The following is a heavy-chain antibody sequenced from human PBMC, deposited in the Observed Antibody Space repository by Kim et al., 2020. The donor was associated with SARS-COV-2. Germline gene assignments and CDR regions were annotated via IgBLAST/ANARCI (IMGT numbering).Heavy chain of an antibody. CDR2: ISSSSSYI. V-gene: IGHV3-21*01. Sequence: GGSLRLSCAASGFTFSSYSMNWVRQAPGKGLEWVSSISSSSSYIYYADSVKGRFTISRDNAKNSLYLQMNSLRAEDTAVYYCARESGYCSGGSCYPTDDYWGQGTLVTVSS. CDR1: GFTFSSYS. D-gene: IGHD2-15*01. J-gene: IGHJ4*02. CDR3: ARESGYCSGGSCYPTDDY.